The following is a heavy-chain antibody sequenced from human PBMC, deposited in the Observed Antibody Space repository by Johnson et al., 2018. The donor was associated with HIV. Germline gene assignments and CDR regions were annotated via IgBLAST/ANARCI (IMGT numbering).Heavy chain of an antibody. V-gene: IGHV3-30*03. CDR2: ISYDGDNV. Sequence: QVQLVESGGGLVKPGGSLRLSCAASGFIFSDYYMSWIRQAPGKGLEWVAVISYDGDNVYYADSVKGHFTTSRDNSKNTLYLQMNSLRVEDTAVYYCTRGRLLYNWNPLPAAFDIWGQGTMVTVS. CDR3: TRGRLLYNWNPLPAAFDI. D-gene: IGHD1-20*01. CDR1: GFIFSDYY. J-gene: IGHJ3*02.